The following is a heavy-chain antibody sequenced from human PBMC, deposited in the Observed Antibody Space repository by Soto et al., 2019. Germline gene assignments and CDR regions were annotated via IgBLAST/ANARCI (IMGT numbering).Heavy chain of an antibody. J-gene: IGHJ5*02. CDR2: ISGSGGST. CDR3: AKVIGSIEGRCFDP. D-gene: IGHD2-21*01. CDR1: GFTFSSYT. Sequence: GGSLRLSCAASGFTFSSYTMSWVRQAPGKGLEWVSAISGSGGSTYYADSVKGRFTISRDNSKNTLYLQMNSLRAEDTAVYYCAKVIGSIEGRCFDPWGQGTLVTVSS. V-gene: IGHV3-23*01.